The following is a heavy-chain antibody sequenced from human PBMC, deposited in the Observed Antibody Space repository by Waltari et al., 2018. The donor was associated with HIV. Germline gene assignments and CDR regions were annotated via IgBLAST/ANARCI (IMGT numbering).Heavy chain of an antibody. D-gene: IGHD1-26*01. CDR2: IDHRGST. Sequence: QVQLQQWCAGLLKPSETLSLTFAVYGGSFSSYYWRWLRQPPGKELELIGEIDHRGSTNDNPSLKSRVTMSVDTSKSQFSLKLSSMTAADTAVYYCARGREGGTYSEFDYWGQGTLVTVSS. CDR1: GGSFSSYY. CDR3: ARGREGGTYSEFDY. J-gene: IGHJ4*01. V-gene: IGHV4-34*01.